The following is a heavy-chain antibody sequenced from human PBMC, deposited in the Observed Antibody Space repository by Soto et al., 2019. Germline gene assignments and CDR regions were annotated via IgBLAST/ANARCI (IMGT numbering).Heavy chain of an antibody. Sequence: GGSLRLSCAASGFSFSSFRMNWVRQAPGKGLEWVSSISSDSSSIFYADSVRGRFTISRDNAKNSLYLQMNSLRAEDTAVYYCARDTYYDILTGYSNYWGQGTLVTVSS. J-gene: IGHJ4*02. CDR1: GFSFSSFR. CDR3: ARDTYYDILTGYSNY. D-gene: IGHD3-9*01. CDR2: ISSDSSSI. V-gene: IGHV3-21*01.